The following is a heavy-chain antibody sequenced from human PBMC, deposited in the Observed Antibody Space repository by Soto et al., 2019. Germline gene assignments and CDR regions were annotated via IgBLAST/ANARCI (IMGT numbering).Heavy chain of an antibody. J-gene: IGHJ4*02. CDR2: IYYSGST. Sequence: SETLSLTCTVSGGSISSGGYYWSWIRQHPGKGLEWIGYIYYSGSTYYNPSLKSRVTISVDTSKNQFSLKLSSVTAADTAVYYCAREGMWTPPYFVYWGQGILVTLSS. D-gene: IGHD2-21*01. CDR1: GGSISSGGYY. CDR3: AREGMWTPPYFVY. V-gene: IGHV4-31*03.